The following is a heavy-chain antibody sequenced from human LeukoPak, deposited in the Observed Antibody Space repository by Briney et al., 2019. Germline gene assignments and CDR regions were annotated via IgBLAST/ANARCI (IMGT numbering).Heavy chain of an antibody. CDR2: IWYDGSNK. V-gene: IGHV3-33*01. CDR1: GFTFSSYG. CDR3: ARDPPYYCDSSGYYKGYSDY. J-gene: IGHJ4*02. Sequence: PGGSLRLSCAASGFTFSSYGMHWVRQAPGKGLERVAVIWYDGSNKYYADSVEGRFTISRDNSKNTLYLQMNSLRAEDTAVYYCARDPPYYCDSSGYYKGYSDYWGQGTLVTVSS. D-gene: IGHD3-22*01.